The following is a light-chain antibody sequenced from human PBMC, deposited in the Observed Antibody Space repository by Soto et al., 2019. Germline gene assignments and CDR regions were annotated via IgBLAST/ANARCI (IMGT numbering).Light chain of an antibody. CDR1: SSDVGGYSS. Sequence: QSALTQPASMSGSPGQTITISCTGTSSDVGGYSSVSWYQQYPGKAPQLMIYDVSYRPSGISSRFSGSKSGNTASLTISGLRAEDEADYYCSSYSSSTTRVFGGGTKLTVL. CDR3: SSYSSSTTRV. J-gene: IGLJ2*01. CDR2: DVS. V-gene: IGLV2-14*03.